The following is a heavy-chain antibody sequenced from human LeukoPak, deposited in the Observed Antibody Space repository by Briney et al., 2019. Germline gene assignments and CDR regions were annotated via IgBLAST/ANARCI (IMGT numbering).Heavy chain of an antibody. V-gene: IGHV3-7*01. D-gene: IGHD1-26*01. CDR2: INRAGIES. CDR1: GFTFTDYW. Sequence: PGGSLRLSCAASGFTFTDYWMTWVRQVPGKGLEWVADINRAGIESYYVDSGKGRFTISRDNAEKSLYLQMDSLRVDDTAVYKCARVGTWELQRVFDNWGQGTLVTVSS. J-gene: IGHJ4*02. CDR3: ARVGTWELQRVFDN.